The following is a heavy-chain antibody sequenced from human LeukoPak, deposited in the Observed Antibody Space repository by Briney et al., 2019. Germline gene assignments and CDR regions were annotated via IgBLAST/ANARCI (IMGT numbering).Heavy chain of an antibody. J-gene: IGHJ4*02. CDR1: GFTVSSDY. D-gene: IGHD1-26*01. Sequence: GGSLRPSCAAAGFTVSSDYMSWVRQAPREVLGWVAVIYSGGSTYYADSVKGRFTISRHNSKNTLYLQMNSLRAEDTAVYYCATGATDGRVDYWAREPWSPYPQ. V-gene: IGHV3-53*04. CDR2: IYSGGST. CDR3: ATGATDGRVDY.